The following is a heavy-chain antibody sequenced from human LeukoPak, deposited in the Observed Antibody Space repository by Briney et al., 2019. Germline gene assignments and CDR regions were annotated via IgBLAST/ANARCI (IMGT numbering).Heavy chain of an antibody. V-gene: IGHV3-21*01. CDR1: GFTFSSYS. CDR3: ARDRVDTAMVADY. D-gene: IGHD5-18*01. J-gene: IGHJ4*02. CDR2: ISSSSSYI. Sequence: GGSLRLSCAASGFTFSSYSMNWVRQAPGEGLEWVSSISSSSSYIYYADSVKGRFTISRDNAKNSLYLQTNSLRAEDTAVYYCARDRVDTAMVADYWGQGTLVTVSS.